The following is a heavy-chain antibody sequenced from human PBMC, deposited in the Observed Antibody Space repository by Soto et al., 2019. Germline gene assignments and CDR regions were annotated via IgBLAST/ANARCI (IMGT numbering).Heavy chain of an antibody. CDR2: FDPEDGET. CDR1: GYTLTELS. CDR3: ATRGGNSNYYYGMDV. Sequence: ASVKVSCKVSGYTLTELSMHWVRQAPGKGLEWMGGFDPEDGETIYAQKFQGRVTMTEDTSTDAAYMELSSLRSEDTAVYYCATRGGNSNYYYGMDVWGQGTTVTVSS. D-gene: IGHD2-21*02. J-gene: IGHJ6*02. V-gene: IGHV1-24*01.